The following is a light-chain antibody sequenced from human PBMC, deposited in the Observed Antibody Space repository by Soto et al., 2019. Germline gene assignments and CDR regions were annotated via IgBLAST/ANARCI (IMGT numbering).Light chain of an antibody. CDR1: QSVSSNY. CDR3: QQYGRT. CDR2: GAS. Sequence: EVMLTQSPGTLSLSPGERATLSCRASQSVSSNYLAWYQQKSGQAPRLLIYGASSRATGIPDRFSGSGSGTDFTLTISRLEPEDFAVYYCQQYGRTFGQGTKVEIK. J-gene: IGKJ1*01. V-gene: IGKV3-20*01.